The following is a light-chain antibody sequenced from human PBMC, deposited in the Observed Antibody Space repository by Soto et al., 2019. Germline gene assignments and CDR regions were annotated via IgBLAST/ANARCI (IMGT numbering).Light chain of an antibody. Sequence: DIVMAQFPDSLAVSLGGRATINCKSNQRVFFNVKSNNPLNCXXXKPGQPPKLLIYWATTRESGVPNLLIYASSTLQSGVPSRFSGSGSGTDFTLTISSLQPEDYATYYCQQSYRNPRTFGQGTKVDI. V-gene: IGKV4-1*01. CDR2: WAT. CDR1: QRVFFNVKSNNP. J-gene: IGKJ1*01. CDR3: QQSYRNPRT.